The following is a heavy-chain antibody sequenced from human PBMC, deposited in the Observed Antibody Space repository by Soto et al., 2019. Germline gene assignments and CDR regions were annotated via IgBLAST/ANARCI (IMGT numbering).Heavy chain of an antibody. D-gene: IGHD6-13*01. V-gene: IGHV3-33*01. CDR2: IWYDGSNK. CDR1: GFTFSSYG. Sequence: QVQLVESGGGVVQPGRSLRLSCAASGFTFSSYGMHWVRQAPGKGLEWVAVIWYDGSNKYYADSVKGRFTISRDNSKNTLYLQMNSLRAEDTAVYYCARVSADSSSWYYGFDPWGQGTLVTVSS. J-gene: IGHJ5*02. CDR3: ARVSADSSSWYYGFDP.